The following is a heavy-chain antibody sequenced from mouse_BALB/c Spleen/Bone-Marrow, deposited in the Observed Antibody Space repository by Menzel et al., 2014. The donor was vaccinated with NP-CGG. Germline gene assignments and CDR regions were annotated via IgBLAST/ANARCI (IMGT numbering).Heavy chain of an antibody. D-gene: IGHD1-1*01. V-gene: IGHV2-2*01. CDR2: IWSGGNT. Sequence: VNVVESGPGLVPPSQSLSVTCTVSGFSLTTYGVHWVRQSPGKGLEWLGAIWSGGNTDYNAAFISRLSISKDNSKSQVFFEMNSLQAYDTAIYYCARKLRFYAMDYWGQGTSVTVSS. CDR3: ARKLRFYAMDY. J-gene: IGHJ4*01. CDR1: GFSLTTYG.